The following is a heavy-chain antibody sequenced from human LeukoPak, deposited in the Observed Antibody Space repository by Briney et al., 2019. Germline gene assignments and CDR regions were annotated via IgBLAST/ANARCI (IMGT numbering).Heavy chain of an antibody. D-gene: IGHD3-22*01. J-gene: IGHJ5*02. CDR1: GVSISGYY. Sequence: SETLSLNCSGYGVSISGYYWSWIRHPPGNGLEWIGETNHSRSNNYHQSLRRRVNISVDSTKNPFSQQLSPVTAADTAVYYCAREGRGTMIVVGRPGVWFDPWGQGTLVTVSS. V-gene: IGHV4-34*01. CDR2: TNHSRSN. CDR3: AREGRGTMIVVGRPGVWFDP.